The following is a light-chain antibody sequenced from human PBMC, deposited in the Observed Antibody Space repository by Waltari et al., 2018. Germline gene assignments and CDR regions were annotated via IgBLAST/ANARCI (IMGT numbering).Light chain of an antibody. Sequence: DVQMTQSPSSLSESIGDRVTITCQASQDITNYLNWYQQKPGKAPNLLIYATSNLESGVPSRFSGSGSGTLFTFTISSLQPEDIATYYCQQYDSLPLTFGPGTTVDV. CDR3: QQYDSLPLT. CDR2: ATS. J-gene: IGKJ3*01. V-gene: IGKV1-33*01. CDR1: QDITNY.